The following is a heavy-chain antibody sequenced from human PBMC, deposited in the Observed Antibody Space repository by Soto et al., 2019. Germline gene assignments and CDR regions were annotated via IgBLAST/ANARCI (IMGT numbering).Heavy chain of an antibody. Sequence: SXTLSLTCAVYGGSFSGYYCSWIVQPPGKGLEWIGEINHSGSTNYNPSLKSRVTISVDTSKNQFSLKLSSVTAADTAVYYCARRIVVVVAATLSLDPWGQGTLVTVSS. CDR1: GGSFSGYY. J-gene: IGHJ5*02. V-gene: IGHV4-34*01. D-gene: IGHD2-15*01. CDR3: ARRIVVVVAATLSLDP. CDR2: INHSGST.